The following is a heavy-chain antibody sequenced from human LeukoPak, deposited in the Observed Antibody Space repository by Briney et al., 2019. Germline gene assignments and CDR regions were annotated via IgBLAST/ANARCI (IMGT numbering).Heavy chain of an antibody. CDR3: AREDYDDSGAWYFDL. Sequence: PSGTLSLTCAVSGGSISRSNWWSWVRQPPGKGLEWIGEIYHSGSTNYNPSLKSRVTISVDKSKNQFSLKLSSVTAADTAVYYCAREDYDDSGAWYFDLWGRGTLVTVPS. D-gene: IGHD3-3*01. J-gene: IGHJ2*01. CDR1: GGSISRSNW. V-gene: IGHV4-4*02. CDR2: IYHSGST.